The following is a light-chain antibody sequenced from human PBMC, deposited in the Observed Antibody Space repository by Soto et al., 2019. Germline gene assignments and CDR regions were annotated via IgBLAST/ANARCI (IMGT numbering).Light chain of an antibody. CDR3: QQSYIAPYS. CDR1: QTVTTY. J-gene: IGKJ2*03. Sequence: DIQMTQSPSSLSASVGDRVTITCRASQTVTTYLNWYQQMPGKAPKLLIYSAFSLQSGVPSRFSGSGSGTDFTLTISGLRPEDFATYFCQQSYIAPYSFGQPTTLQIK. CDR2: SAF. V-gene: IGKV1-39*01.